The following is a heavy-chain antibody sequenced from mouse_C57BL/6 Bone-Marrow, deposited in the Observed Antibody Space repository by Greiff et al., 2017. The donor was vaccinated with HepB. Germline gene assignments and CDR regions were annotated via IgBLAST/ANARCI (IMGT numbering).Heavy chain of an antibody. V-gene: IGHV1-59*01. CDR3: ARKGKDYSNYDGFAY. Sequence: QVQLQQPGAELVRPGTSVKLSCKASGYTFTSYWMHWVKQRPGQGLEWIGVIDPSDSYTNYNQKFKGKATLTVDTSSSTAYMQLSSLTSEDSAVYYCARKGKDYSNYDGFAYWGQGTLVTVSA. CDR1: GYTFTSYW. CDR2: IDPSDSYT. J-gene: IGHJ3*01. D-gene: IGHD2-5*01.